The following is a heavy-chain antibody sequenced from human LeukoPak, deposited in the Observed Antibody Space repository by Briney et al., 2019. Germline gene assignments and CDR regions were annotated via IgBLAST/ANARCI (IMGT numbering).Heavy chain of an antibody. D-gene: IGHD3-16*01. CDR2: INPKNGGT. V-gene: IGHV1-2*02. CDR1: GYTFTDYF. J-gene: IGHJ5*02. Sequence: GASVKVSCKASGYTFTDYFLHWVRRAPGQGLEWMGWINPKNGGTNYAQKFQGRVTMTSDTSISTGNMELSRLRYDDTAVYYCAKAYEYGWFDPWGQGTLVTVSS. CDR3: AKAYEYGWFDP.